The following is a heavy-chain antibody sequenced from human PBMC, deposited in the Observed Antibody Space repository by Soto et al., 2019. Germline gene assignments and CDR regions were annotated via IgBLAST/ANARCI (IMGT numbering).Heavy chain of an antibody. CDR3: ARDFITGTTRARDAFDI. Sequence: ASVKVSCKASGYTFTIYYMHCVLQSPLQWLDWMGIINPSGGSTSYAQKFQGRVTMTRDTSTSTVYMELSSLRSEDTAVYYCARDFITGTTRARDAFDIWGQGTMVTVSS. D-gene: IGHD1-20*01. J-gene: IGHJ3*02. V-gene: IGHV1-46*01. CDR1: GYTFTIYY. CDR2: INPSGGST.